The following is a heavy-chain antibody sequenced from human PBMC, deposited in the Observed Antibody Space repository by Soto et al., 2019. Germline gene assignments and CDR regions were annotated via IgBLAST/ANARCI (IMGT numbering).Heavy chain of an antibody. CDR1: GGSISSGGYY. Sequence: PSETLSLTCTVSGGSISSGGYYWSWIRQHPGKGLEWIGYIYYSGSTYYNPSLKSRVTISVDTSKNQFSLKLSSVTAADTAVYYCARLNGYCVGTSCHGYYGMDVWGQGTTVTVS. CDR3: ARLNGYCVGTSCHGYYGMDV. D-gene: IGHD2-2*03. V-gene: IGHV4-31*03. CDR2: IYYSGST. J-gene: IGHJ6*02.